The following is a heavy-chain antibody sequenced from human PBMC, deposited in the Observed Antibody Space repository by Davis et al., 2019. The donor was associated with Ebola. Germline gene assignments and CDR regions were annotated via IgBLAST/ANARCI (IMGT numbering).Heavy chain of an antibody. D-gene: IGHD5-12*01. V-gene: IGHV3-66*01. Sequence: GGSLRLSCAASGFTVSSNYMSWVRQAPGKGLEWVSVIYSGGSTYYADSVKGRFTISRDNSKNTLYLQMNSLRAADTAVYYCASLKQWLRGDVWGQGTTVTVSS. CDR1: GFTVSSNY. J-gene: IGHJ6*02. CDR2: IYSGGST. CDR3: ASLKQWLRGDV.